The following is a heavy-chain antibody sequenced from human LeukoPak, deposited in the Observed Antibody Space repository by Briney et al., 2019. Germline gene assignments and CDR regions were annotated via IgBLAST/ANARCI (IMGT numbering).Heavy chain of an antibody. CDR1: GYTLTELS. CDR2: FDPEDGET. CDR3: ATQGGSYYGYAFDI. Sequence: ASVKVSCKVSGYTLTELSMHWVRQAPGKGLEWMGGFDPEDGETIYAQKFQGRVTMTEDTSTDTAYMELSSLRSEDTAVYYCATQGGSYYGYAFDIWGQGTMVTVSS. J-gene: IGHJ3*02. D-gene: IGHD1-26*01. V-gene: IGHV1-24*01.